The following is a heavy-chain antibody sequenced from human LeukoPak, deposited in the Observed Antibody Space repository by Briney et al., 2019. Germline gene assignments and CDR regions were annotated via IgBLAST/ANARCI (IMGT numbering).Heavy chain of an antibody. V-gene: IGHV3-53*01. D-gene: IGHD4-17*01. CDR2: IHSGGST. CDR3: ARDDYGDRRESGY. CDR1: GFTVSSNY. J-gene: IGHJ4*02. Sequence: GGSLRLSCAASGFTVSSNYMNWVRQAPGKGLEWVSVIHSGGSTYYADSVKGRFTISRDNSKNTLYLQMNSLRAEDTAVYYCARDDYGDRRESGYWGQGTLVTVSS.